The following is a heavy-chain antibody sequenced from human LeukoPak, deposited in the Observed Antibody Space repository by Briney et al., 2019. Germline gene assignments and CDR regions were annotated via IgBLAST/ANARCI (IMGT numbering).Heavy chain of an antibody. D-gene: IGHD1-1*01. J-gene: IGHJ6*02. V-gene: IGHV4-59*08. Sequence: SETLSLTYTVSGGSISSYYWSWIRQPPGKGLEWIGYIYYSGSTNYNPSLKSRVTISVDTSKNQFSLKLSSVTAADTAVYYCARRHWNDNYGMDVWGQGTTVTVSS. CDR1: GGSISSYY. CDR2: IYYSGST. CDR3: ARRHWNDNYGMDV.